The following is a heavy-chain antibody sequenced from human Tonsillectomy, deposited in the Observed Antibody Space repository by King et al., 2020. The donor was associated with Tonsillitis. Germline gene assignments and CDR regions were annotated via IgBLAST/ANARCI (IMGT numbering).Heavy chain of an antibody. V-gene: IGHV3-33*05. D-gene: IGHD2-2*01. CDR3: ASALDCSSTGCYGHLYYYYGMDV. J-gene: IGHJ6*02. Sequence: VQLVESGGGVVQPGRSLRLSCAASGFTFSSYGMHWVRQAPGKGLEWVAVISYDGSNKYYADSVKGRFTISRDNSKNTLYLQMTSVRAEVTAVYYCASALDCSSTGCYGHLYYYYGMDVWGQGTTVTVSS. CDR2: ISYDGSNK. CDR1: GFTFSSYG.